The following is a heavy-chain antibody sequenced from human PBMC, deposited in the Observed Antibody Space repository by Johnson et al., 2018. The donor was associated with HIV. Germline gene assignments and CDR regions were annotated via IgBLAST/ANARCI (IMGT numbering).Heavy chain of an antibody. V-gene: IGHV3-30*02. Sequence: QEQLVESGGGVVQPGGSLRLSCAVSGFTFSSYGMHWVRQAPGKGLEWVAFIRYDGSNKYYVDSVKGRFTISRDNSKNTLYLQMNSLRAEDTAVYYCAKDNYYYDSSCYWSDAFDIWGQGTMVTVSS. CDR3: AKDNYYYDSSCYWSDAFDI. CDR1: GFTFSSYG. J-gene: IGHJ3*02. CDR2: IRYDGSNK. D-gene: IGHD3-22*01.